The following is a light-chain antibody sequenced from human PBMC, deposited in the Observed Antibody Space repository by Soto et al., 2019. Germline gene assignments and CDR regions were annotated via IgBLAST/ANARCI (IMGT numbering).Light chain of an antibody. CDR1: SSDVGSYNR. CDR3: SLYTSRSTWV. V-gene: IGLV2-18*01. CDR2: EVS. J-gene: IGLJ3*02. Sequence: QSALTQPPSVSGSPGQSVTISCTGTSSDVGSYNRVSWYQQPPGTAPKLMIYEVSNRPSGVPDRFSGSKSGNTASLTISGLQAEDEADYYCSLYTSRSTWVFGGGTQLTVL.